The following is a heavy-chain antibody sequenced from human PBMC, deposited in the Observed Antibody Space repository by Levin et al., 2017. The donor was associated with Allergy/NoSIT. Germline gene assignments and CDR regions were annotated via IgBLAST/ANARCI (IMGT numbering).Heavy chain of an antibody. V-gene: IGHV3-30*18. CDR2: ISYDGSNK. CDR3: AKAYYYDSSGPFPDAFDI. Sequence: GGSLRLSCAASGFTFSSYGMHWVRQAPGKGLEWVAVISYDGSNKYYADSVKGRFTISRDNSKNTLYLQMNSLRAEDTAVYYCAKAYYYDSSGPFPDAFDIWGQGTMVTVSS. D-gene: IGHD3-22*01. CDR1: GFTFSSYG. J-gene: IGHJ3*02.